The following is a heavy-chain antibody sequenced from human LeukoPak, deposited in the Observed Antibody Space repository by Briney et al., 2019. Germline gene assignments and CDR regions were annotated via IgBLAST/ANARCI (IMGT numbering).Heavy chain of an antibody. CDR2: IYYSGST. J-gene: IGHJ4*02. CDR1: GGSISTNTYY. V-gene: IGHV4-39*07. D-gene: IGHD3-10*01. CDR3: ARDRTVRGEGLDY. Sequence: SETLSLTCIVSGGSISTNTYYWGWIRQPPGKGLEWIGSIYYSGSTYYNPSLKSRVTISVDTSKNQFSLKLSSVTAADTAVYYCARDRTVRGEGLDYWGQGTLVTVSS.